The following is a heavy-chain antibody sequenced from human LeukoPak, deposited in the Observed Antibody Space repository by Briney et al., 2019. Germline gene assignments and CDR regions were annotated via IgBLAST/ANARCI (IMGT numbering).Heavy chain of an antibody. V-gene: IGHV3-30-3*01. CDR3: ARGLHIVVVTAIHDSYYYYGMDV. D-gene: IGHD2-21*02. CDR1: GFTFSSYA. CDR2: ISYDGSNK. J-gene: IGHJ6*02. Sequence: GGSLRLSCAASGFTFSSYAMPWVRQAPGKGLEWVAVISYDGSNKYYADSVKGRFTISRDNSKNTLYLQMNSLKAEDTAVYYCARGLHIVVVTAIHDSYYYYGMDVWGQGTTVTVSS.